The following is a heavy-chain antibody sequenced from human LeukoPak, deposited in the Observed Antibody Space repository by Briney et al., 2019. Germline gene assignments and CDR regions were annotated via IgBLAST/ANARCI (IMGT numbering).Heavy chain of an antibody. CDR1: GFTFFSYA. CDR2: ISGSGGST. D-gene: IGHD3-22*01. V-gene: IGHV3-23*01. J-gene: IGHJ4*02. CDR3: AKDLDYYDSSGYYYDVFFDY. Sequence: PGGSLRLSCAASGFTFFSYAMTWVRQAPGKGLEWVSAISGSGGSTYYADSVKGRFTISRDNSKNTLYLQMNSLRAEDTAVYYCAKDLDYYDSSGYYYDVFFDYWGQGTLVTVSS.